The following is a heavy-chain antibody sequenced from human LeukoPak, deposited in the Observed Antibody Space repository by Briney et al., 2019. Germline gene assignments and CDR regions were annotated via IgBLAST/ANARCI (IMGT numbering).Heavy chain of an antibody. CDR3: ARVFRTTWDY. V-gene: IGHV3-48*01. Sequence: GGSLRLSCAASGFTFSSYSMNWVRQAPGKGPERVSYISSSSSTIYYADSVKGRFTISRDNAKDSLFLQMNSLRAEDTAVYYCARVFRTTWDYWGQGTLVTVSS. J-gene: IGHJ4*02. D-gene: IGHD1-7*01. CDR2: ISSSSSTI. CDR1: GFTFSSYS.